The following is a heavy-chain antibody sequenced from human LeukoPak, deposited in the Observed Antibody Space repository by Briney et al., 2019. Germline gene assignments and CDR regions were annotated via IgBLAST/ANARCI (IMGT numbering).Heavy chain of an antibody. V-gene: IGHV1-2*06. Sequence: ASVKVSCKASGYTFTNYYIHWVRQAPGQGLEWMGRINPNSGDTNYAHKFQGRVTMTRDTSISTAYMELSRLRSDGTALYYCARGGTEASSGDYWGQGALVTVSS. CDR2: INPNSGDT. D-gene: IGHD3-10*01. J-gene: IGHJ4*02. CDR3: ARGGTEASSGDY. CDR1: GYTFTNYY.